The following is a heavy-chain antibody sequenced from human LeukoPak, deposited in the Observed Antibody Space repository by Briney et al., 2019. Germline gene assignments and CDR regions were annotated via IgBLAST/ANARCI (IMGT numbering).Heavy chain of an antibody. J-gene: IGHJ6*03. CDR2: ISGSGGST. V-gene: IGHV3-23*01. CDR3: AKEVAIYSDYIPYYYYYYMDV. CDR1: GFTFSSYA. D-gene: IGHD4-11*01. Sequence: PGGSLRLSCAASGFTFSSYAMSWVRQAPGKGLEWVSAISGSGGSTYYADSVKGRFTTSRDNSKNTLYLQMNSLGAEDTAVYYCAKEVAIYSDYIPYYYYYYMDVWGKGTTVTVSS.